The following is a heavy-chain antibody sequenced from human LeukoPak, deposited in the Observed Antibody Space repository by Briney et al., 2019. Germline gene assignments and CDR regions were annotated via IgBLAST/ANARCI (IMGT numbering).Heavy chain of an antibody. CDR2: INLNIAST. CDR1: GYTFTDYD. V-gene: IGHV1-8*03. Sequence: GASVKVSCKTSGYTFTDYDVHWVRQTAGQGLEWMGWINLNIASTNYAQRLQGRVPFPRDTSLSLAYMELSSLTSEDAAVYFCARGDFGETNTALDVWAQGTLVGVSS. J-gene: IGHJ3*01. D-gene: IGHD4-17*01. CDR3: ARGDFGETNTALDV.